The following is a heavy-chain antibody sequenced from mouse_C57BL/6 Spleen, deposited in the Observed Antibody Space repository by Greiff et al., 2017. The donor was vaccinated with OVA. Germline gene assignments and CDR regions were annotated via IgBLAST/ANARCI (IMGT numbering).Heavy chain of an antibody. V-gene: IGHV5-6*01. CDR2: ISSGGSYT. CDR3: ARRVYYGYDGYYFDY. CDR1: GFTFSSYG. D-gene: IGHD2-2*01. J-gene: IGHJ2*01. Sequence: EVQLVESGGDLVKPGGSLKLSCAASGFTFSSYGMSWVRQTPDKRLEWVATISSGGSYTYYPDSVKGRFTISRDNAKNTLYLQMSSLKSEDTAMYYCARRVYYGYDGYYFDYWGQGTTLTVSS.